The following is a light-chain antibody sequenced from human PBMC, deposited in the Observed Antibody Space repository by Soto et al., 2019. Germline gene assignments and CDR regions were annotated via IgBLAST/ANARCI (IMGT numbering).Light chain of an antibody. Sequence: QSALTQPRSVSGSPGQSVTISCTGTSSNVGGYNSLSWYQQHPGKAPKLMIYDVPNRPSRVPDRFSGPKSGNTASLTISGLQAEDEADYYCCSYAGTYTLVVFGGGTKLTVL. CDR3: CSYAGTYTLVV. CDR2: DVP. J-gene: IGLJ2*01. V-gene: IGLV2-11*01. CDR1: SSNVGGYNS.